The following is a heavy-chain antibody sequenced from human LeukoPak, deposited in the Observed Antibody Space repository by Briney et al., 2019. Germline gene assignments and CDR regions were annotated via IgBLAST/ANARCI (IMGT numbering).Heavy chain of an antibody. J-gene: IGHJ4*02. CDR1: GFTFDDYA. V-gene: IGHV3-9*01. D-gene: IGHD2-15*01. CDR3: AKDHTRSHYCSGGSCYAFDY. Sequence: PGRSLRLSCAASGFTFDDYAMHWVRQAPGKGLEWVSGISWNSGGIGYADSVKGRFTISRDNAKNSLYLQMNSPRAEDTALYYCAKDHTRSHYCSGGSCYAFDYWGQGTLVTVSS. CDR2: ISWNSGGI.